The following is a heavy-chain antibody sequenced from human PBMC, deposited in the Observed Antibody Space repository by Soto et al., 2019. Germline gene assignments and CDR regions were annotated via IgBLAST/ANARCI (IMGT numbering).Heavy chain of an antibody. CDR2: IYYSGST. CDR1: GGSISSGDYY. V-gene: IGHV4-30-4*01. Sequence: PSETLSLTCTVSGGSISSGDYYWSWIRQPPGKGLEWIGYIYYSGSTYYNPSLKSRVTISVDTSKNQFSLKLSSVTAADTAVYYCAREGGCSSTSCPFDYWGQGTLVTVYS. CDR3: AREGGCSSTSCPFDY. D-gene: IGHD2-2*01. J-gene: IGHJ4*02.